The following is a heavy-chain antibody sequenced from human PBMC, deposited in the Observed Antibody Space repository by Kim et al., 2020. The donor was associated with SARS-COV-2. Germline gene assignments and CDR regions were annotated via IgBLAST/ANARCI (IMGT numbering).Heavy chain of an antibody. CDR3: ARDSEGYSSGWYRED. J-gene: IGHJ4*02. D-gene: IGHD6-19*01. V-gene: IGHV1-69*04. Sequence: SVKVSCKASGGTFSSYAISWVRQAPGQGLEWMGRIIPILGIANYAQKFQGRVTITADKSTSTAYMELSSLRSEDTAVYYCARDSEGYSSGWYREDWGKGTLVTVSS. CDR1: GGTFSSYA. CDR2: IIPILGIA.